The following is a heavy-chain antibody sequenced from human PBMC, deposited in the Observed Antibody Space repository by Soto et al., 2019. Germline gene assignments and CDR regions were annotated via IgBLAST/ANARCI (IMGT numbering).Heavy chain of an antibody. CDR2: INHSGST. CDR1: SGSFSGYF. V-gene: IGHV4-34*01. J-gene: IGHJ6*02. D-gene: IGHD3-3*01. Sequence: QVQLQQWGAGLLKPSETLSLTCAVYSGSFSGYFWSWIRQPPGTGLGWIGEINHSGSTNYNPSLENRLTIPVNTSKNQFSLRLSSVTAAVTDVYYCARGVRDHRHLGRAYFYGIDDWGQGTTVTVSS. CDR3: ARGVRDHRHLGRAYFYGIDD.